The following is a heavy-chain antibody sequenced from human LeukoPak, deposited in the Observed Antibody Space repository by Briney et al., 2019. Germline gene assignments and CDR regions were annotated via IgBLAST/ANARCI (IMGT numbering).Heavy chain of an antibody. CDR2: ISYDGSNK. Sequence: GRSLRLSCAASGFTFSSYAMHWVRQAPGKGLEWVAVISYDGSNKYYADSVTGRFTISRDNVQNSLWLQMSSLRAEDTAVYYCARDPMYNGGNSGAFDFWGQGTLVTVSS. CDR3: ARDPMYNGGNSGAFDF. V-gene: IGHV3-30-3*01. CDR1: GFTFSSYA. D-gene: IGHD4-23*01. J-gene: IGHJ3*01.